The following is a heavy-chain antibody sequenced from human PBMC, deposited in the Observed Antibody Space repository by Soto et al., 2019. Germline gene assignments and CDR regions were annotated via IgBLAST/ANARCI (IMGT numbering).Heavy chain of an antibody. V-gene: IGHV3-53*01. J-gene: IGHJ6*02. CDR3: ARLYSSSWYYYYGMDV. Sequence: GGSLRLSCAASGFTVSSNYMSWVRQAPGKGLEWVSVIYSGGSTYYADSVKGRFTISRDNSKNTLYLQMNSLRAEDTAVYYCARLYSSSWYYYYGMDVWGQGTTVTVSS. D-gene: IGHD6-13*01. CDR1: GFTVSSNY. CDR2: IYSGGST.